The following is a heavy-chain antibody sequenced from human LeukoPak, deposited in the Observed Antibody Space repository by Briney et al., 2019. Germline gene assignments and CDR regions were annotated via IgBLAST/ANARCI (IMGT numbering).Heavy chain of an antibody. V-gene: IGHV1-18*01. CDR2: ISAYNGNT. D-gene: IGHD3-10*02. Sequence: ASVKVSCKASGYTFTSYGISWVRQAPGQGLEWMGWISAYNGNTNYAQKLQGRVTMTTDTSTSTAYMEPRSLRSDDTAVYYCARKTHYYVGMYYFDYWGQGTLVTVSS. J-gene: IGHJ4*02. CDR3: ARKTHYYVGMYYFDY. CDR1: GYTFTSYG.